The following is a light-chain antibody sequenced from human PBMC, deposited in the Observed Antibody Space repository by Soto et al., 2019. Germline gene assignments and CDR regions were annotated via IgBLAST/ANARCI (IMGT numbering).Light chain of an antibody. CDR1: QSVSSSF. V-gene: IGKV3-20*01. CDR2: GAS. Sequence: DIVLTQSPGALSLSPGERATLSCRASQSVSSSFLAWYQQKPGQAPRLLIYGASSRATGIPDRVSGSESGKDFTLTISRLEPVDFAVYYCQQYDSSPRTFGQGSKVEIK. CDR3: QQYDSSPRT. J-gene: IGKJ1*01.